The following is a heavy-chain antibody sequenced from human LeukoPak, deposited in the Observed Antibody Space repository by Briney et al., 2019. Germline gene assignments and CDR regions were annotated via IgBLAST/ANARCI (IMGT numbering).Heavy chain of an antibody. J-gene: IGHJ3*01. CDR3: ARDQYDDTAGGAFDL. D-gene: IGHD3-9*01. Sequence: GASVNVSCKASGYTFTGYYMHWVRQAPGQGLEWMGWINPNSGGANYAQKFQGRVTMTRDTSISTVYMELSSLRSDDTAVYYCARDQYDDTAGGAFDLWGQGTMVTVSS. CDR1: GYTFTGYY. CDR2: INPNSGGA. V-gene: IGHV1-2*02.